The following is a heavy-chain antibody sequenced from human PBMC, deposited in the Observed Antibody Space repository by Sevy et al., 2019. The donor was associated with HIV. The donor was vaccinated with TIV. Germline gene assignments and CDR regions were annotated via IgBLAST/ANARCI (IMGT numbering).Heavy chain of an antibody. D-gene: IGHD2-2*01. CDR1: GYTFTGYY. Sequence: ASVKVSCKASGYTFTGYYMHWVRQAPGQGLEWMGWINPNSGGTKYAQKFQGRVTITRDTTISTAYMEVSRLRSDDTAVFYYARDPGDCSSTTCYRSMDVWGQGTTVTVSS. J-gene: IGHJ6*02. V-gene: IGHV1-2*02. CDR3: ARDPGDCSSTTCYRSMDV. CDR2: INPNSGGT.